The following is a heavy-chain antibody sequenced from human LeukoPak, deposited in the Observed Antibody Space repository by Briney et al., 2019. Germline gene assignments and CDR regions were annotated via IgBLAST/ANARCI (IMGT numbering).Heavy chain of an antibody. J-gene: IGHJ4*02. CDR3: AREGYCSS. CDR2: IIPIFGTA. D-gene: IGHD6-13*01. CDR1: GGTFSNYA. Sequence: ASLTVSCTASGGTFSNYAISWVRKAPGQRLEWMGEIIPIFGTANYAQKFQGRVTITADETTSTAYLELSSLRSEDTAVYACAREGYCSSWGQGTLVTVSS. V-gene: IGHV1-69*13.